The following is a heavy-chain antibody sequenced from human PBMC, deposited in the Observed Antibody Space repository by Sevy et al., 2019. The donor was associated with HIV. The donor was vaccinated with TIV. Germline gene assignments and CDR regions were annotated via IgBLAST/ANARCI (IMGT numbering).Heavy chain of an antibody. CDR1: GFTFSIYT. Sequence: GGSLRLSCAASGFTFSIYTMNWVRQAPGKGLEWVSSISSSSSYIYYTDSVKGRFSISRDNAKNALFLQMNSLRAEETAVYYCERSLGNYYGSGTYQEDWFDPWGQGTLVTVSS. D-gene: IGHD3-10*01. J-gene: IGHJ5*02. CDR3: ERSLGNYYGSGTYQEDWFDP. V-gene: IGHV3-21*01. CDR2: ISSSSSYI.